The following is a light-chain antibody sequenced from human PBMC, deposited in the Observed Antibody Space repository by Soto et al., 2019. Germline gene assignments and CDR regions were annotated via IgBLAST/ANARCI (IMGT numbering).Light chain of an antibody. J-gene: IGKJ1*01. V-gene: IGKV1-5*03. CDR3: QHYNSYSEA. CDR1: QTISSW. CDR2: KAS. Sequence: QMTQSPSALSGSVGDRVTITCRVSQTISSWLAWYQQKPGKAPKLLIYKASTLKSGVPSRFSGSGSGTEFTLTISSLQPDDFATYYCQHYNSYSEAFGQGTKVDI.